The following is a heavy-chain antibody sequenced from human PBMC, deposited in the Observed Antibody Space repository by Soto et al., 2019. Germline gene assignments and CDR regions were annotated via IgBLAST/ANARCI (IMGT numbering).Heavy chain of an antibody. CDR3: ANVVEAGSGSYSWCDP. CDR2: ISGSGAGT. D-gene: IGHD3-10*01. Sequence: EVQLLESGGGLVQPGGSLRLSCAASGFTFSTCALSWVRQDPGMGLEWVSGISGSGAGTYYADSAKGRFTISRDNSKSTLYLQMSSLRDEGTAVYYCANVVEAGSGSYSWCDPWGQGTLVTVSS. J-gene: IGHJ5*02. CDR1: GFTFSTCA. V-gene: IGHV3-23*01.